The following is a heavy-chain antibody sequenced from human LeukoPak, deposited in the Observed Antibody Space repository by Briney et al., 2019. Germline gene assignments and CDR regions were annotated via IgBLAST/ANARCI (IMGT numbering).Heavy chain of an antibody. Sequence: ASVKVSCKASGYTFTSYYMHWVRQAPGQGLEWMGIINPSGGSTSYAQKFPGRVTMTRDTSTSTVYMELSSLRSEDTAVYYCARDSYYDSSGYKRGFDPWGQGTLVTVSS. D-gene: IGHD3-22*01. CDR3: ARDSYYDSSGYKRGFDP. J-gene: IGHJ5*02. CDR1: GYTFTSYY. V-gene: IGHV1-46*01. CDR2: INPSGGST.